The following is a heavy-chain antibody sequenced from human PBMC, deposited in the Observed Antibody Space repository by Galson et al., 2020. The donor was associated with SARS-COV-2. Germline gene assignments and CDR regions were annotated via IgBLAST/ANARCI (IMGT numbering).Heavy chain of an antibody. D-gene: IGHD5-18*01. J-gene: IGHJ4*02. Sequence: ASETLSLTCTVSGGFMSSSSYYWVWIRKPPGKGLEWVASIYYSGNTFYNPSLKSRVTISIDTSKNQFSLKVNSVTAADTAVYFCARARETRGYSFGRYIFDYWGQGTLVTVAS. CDR1: GGFMSSSSYY. CDR2: IYYSGNT. V-gene: IGHV4-39*07. CDR3: ARARETRGYSFGRYIFDY.